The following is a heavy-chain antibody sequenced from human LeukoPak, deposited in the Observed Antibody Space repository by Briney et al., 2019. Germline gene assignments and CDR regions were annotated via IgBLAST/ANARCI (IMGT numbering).Heavy chain of an antibody. CDR3: TRADAYGDYDY. J-gene: IGHJ4*02. CDR1: GGTFSSYA. D-gene: IGHD4-17*01. CDR2: IIPILGIA. V-gene: IGHV1-69*04. Sequence: GASVKVSCKASGGTFSSYAISWVRQAPGQGLEWMGRIIPILGIANYAQKFQGRVTITADKSTSTAYMELSSLRSEDTAVYYCTRADAYGDYDYWGQGTLVTVSS.